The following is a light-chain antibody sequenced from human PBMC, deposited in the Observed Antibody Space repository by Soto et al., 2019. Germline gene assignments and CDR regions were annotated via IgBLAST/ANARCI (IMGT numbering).Light chain of an antibody. CDR3: SSYAGSNNF. CDR2: EVS. Sequence: QSVLTQPPSSSGSPGQSVTISCTGTSSDVGGYNYVSWYQQHPGRAPKLMIYEVSKRPSGVPDRFSGSKSGNTASLTVSGLQAEDEADYYCSSYAGSNNFFGTGTKV. J-gene: IGLJ1*01. CDR1: SSDVGGYNY. V-gene: IGLV2-8*01.